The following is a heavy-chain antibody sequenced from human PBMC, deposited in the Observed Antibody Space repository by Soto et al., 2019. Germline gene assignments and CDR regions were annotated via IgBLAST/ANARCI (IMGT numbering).Heavy chain of an antibody. V-gene: IGHV3-30-3*01. Sequence: QVQLVESGGGVFQPGRSLRLSCAASGFTFSTYAMHWVRQAPGKGLEWVALISYDGTNKYYADSVKGRFTISRDNSKNTVFLRMHSLITEDTAVYYCASFLLDLWPLDYWGQGTLVTVSS. J-gene: IGHJ4*02. CDR2: ISYDGTNK. CDR1: GFTFSTYA. D-gene: IGHD2-2*02. CDR3: ASFLLDLWPLDY.